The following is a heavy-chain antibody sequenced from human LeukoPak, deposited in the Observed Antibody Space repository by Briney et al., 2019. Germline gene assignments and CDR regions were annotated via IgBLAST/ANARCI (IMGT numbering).Heavy chain of an antibody. J-gene: IGHJ6*04. CDR2: IIPIFGTA. Sequence: ASVKVSCKASGGTFSSYAISWVRQAPGQGLEWMGGIIPIFGTANYAQKFQGGVTITADKSTSTAYMELSSLRSEDTAVYYCARALYNWNHAPYYYYGMDVWGKGTTVTVSS. V-gene: IGHV1-69*06. CDR1: GGTFSSYA. CDR3: ARALYNWNHAPYYYYGMDV. D-gene: IGHD1-14*01.